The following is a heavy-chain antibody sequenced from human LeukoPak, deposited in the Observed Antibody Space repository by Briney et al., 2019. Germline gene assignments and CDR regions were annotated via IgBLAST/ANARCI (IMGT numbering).Heavy chain of an antibody. CDR3: ARDPYDTSAYQSYFQH. V-gene: IGHV4-61*02. CDR1: GDSISSGSYY. CDR2: IYTSGST. D-gene: IGHD3-22*01. J-gene: IGHJ1*01. Sequence: PSETLSLTCTVSGDSISSGSYYWSWIRQPAGKGLEWIGRIYTSGSTNYNPSLKSRVTISIDTSKNQFSLKLNSVTAADTAVYYCARDPYDTSAYQSYFQHWGQGTLVTVSS.